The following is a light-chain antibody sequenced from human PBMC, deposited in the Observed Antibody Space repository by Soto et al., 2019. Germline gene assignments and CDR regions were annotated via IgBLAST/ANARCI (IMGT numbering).Light chain of an antibody. J-gene: IGKJ1*01. Sequence: IQLTQSPSSLSASVGDRVTITCRASQGISRYLAWYQQKPGEAPKLLIYAASTLQTGVPSRFSGSGSGTDFPLTISSLQPEDFATYYCQQLNSFPWTFGQGSTVEIK. V-gene: IGKV1-9*01. CDR3: QQLNSFPWT. CDR1: QGISRY. CDR2: AAS.